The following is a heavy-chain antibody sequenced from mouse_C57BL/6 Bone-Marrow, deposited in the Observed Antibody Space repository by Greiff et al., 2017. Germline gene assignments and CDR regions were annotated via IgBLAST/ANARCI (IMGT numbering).Heavy chain of an antibody. V-gene: IGHV1-72*01. CDR1: GYTFTSYW. CDR3: ASGYYGSSPYWYFDV. Sequence: VQLQQPGAELVKPGASVKLSCKASGYTFTSYWMHWVKQRPGRGLEWIGRIDPNSGGTKYNEKFKSKATLTVDKPSSTAYMQLSSLTSEDSAVYYCASGYYGSSPYWYFDVWGTGTTVTVSS. J-gene: IGHJ1*03. D-gene: IGHD1-1*01. CDR2: IDPNSGGT.